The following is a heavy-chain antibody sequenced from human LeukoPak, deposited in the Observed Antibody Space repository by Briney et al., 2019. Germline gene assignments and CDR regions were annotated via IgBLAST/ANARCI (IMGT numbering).Heavy chain of an antibody. V-gene: IGHV4-39*07. D-gene: IGHD3-16*02. J-gene: IGHJ4*02. CDR1: GGSISSSSYY. CDR3: ARGLGYDYVWGSYRYLDY. Sequence: SETLSLTCTVSGGSISSSSYYWGWIRQPPGKGLEWIGSIYYSGSTYYNPSLKSRVTISVDTSKNQFSLKLSSVTAADTAVYYCARGLGYDYVWGSYRYLDYWGQGTLVTVSS. CDR2: IYYSGST.